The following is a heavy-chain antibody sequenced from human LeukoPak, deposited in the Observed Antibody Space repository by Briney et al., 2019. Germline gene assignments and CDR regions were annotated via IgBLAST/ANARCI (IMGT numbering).Heavy chain of an antibody. CDR3: AKGPQLGSGYHPDY. D-gene: IGHD3-22*01. CDR1: EFTFTTSW. V-gene: IGHV3-23*01. CDR2: ITGSDDRT. Sequence: GGSLRLSCAASEFTFTTSWMTWVRQAPGKGLEWVSTITGSDDRTYYADSVKGRFTISRDYSKNTLHLQMNSLRAEDTAIYYCAKGPQLGSGYHPDYWGQGTLVTVSS. J-gene: IGHJ4*02.